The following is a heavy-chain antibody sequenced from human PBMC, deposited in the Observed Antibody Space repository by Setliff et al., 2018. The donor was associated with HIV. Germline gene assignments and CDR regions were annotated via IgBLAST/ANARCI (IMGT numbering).Heavy chain of an antibody. D-gene: IGHD1-26*01. CDR2: INHSGST. CDR3: AGGPGTTSIDY. J-gene: IGHJ4*02. V-gene: IGHV4-34*01. CDR1: GGSFSDYY. Sequence: SETLSLTCGVYGGSFSDYYWTWIRQPPGKEPEWIGEINHSGSTNYNMSLWSRVTISLDASRNQFSLELISETAADTAVYYCAGGPGTTSIDYWAQGTLVTVSS.